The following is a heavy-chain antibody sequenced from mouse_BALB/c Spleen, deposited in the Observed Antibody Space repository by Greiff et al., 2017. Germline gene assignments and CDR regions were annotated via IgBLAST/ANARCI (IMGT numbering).Heavy chain of an antibody. J-gene: IGHJ4*01. CDR1: GFTFSDYG. V-gene: IGHV5-15*02. Sequence: EVQGVESGGGLVQPGGSRKLSCAASGFTFSDYGMAWVRQAPGKGPEWVAFISNLAYSIYYADTVTGRFTISRENAKNTLYLEMSSLRSEDTAMYYCARPLYDYDGYAMDYWGQGTSVTVSA. CDR3: ARPLYDYDGYAMDY. CDR2: ISNLAYSI. D-gene: IGHD2-4*01.